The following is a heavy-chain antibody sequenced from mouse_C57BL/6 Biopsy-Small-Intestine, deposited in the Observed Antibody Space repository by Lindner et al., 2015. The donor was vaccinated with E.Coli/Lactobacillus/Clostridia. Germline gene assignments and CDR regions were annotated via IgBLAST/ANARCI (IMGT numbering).Heavy chain of an antibody. CDR2: INPNGGDT. CDR1: GYTFTGYY. V-gene: IGHV1-7*01. CDR3: ARAHSPDARGSHFY. Sequence: SVKVSCKASGYTFTGYYMHWVRQAPGQGLEWMGWINPNGGDTNYAPKFQDRVTMARDTSVSTVYMELTRLTSDDTAVYYCARAHSPDARGSHFYWGQGTPVTVS. D-gene: IGHD2-12*01. J-gene: IGHJ4*01.